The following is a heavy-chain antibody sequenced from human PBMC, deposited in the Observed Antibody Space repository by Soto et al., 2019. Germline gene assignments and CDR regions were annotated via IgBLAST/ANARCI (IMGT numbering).Heavy chain of an antibody. V-gene: IGHV1-3*01. CDR2: INAGNGNT. CDR3: ARQPGYSSGWPPHYYYYGMDV. D-gene: IGHD6-19*01. J-gene: IGHJ6*02. Sequence: GAAVKVSCKASGYTFTSYAMHWGRQAPGQRLEWMGWINAGNGNTKYSQKFQGRVTITRDTSASTAYMELSSLRSEDTAVYYCARQPGYSSGWPPHYYYYGMDVWGQGTTVTVSS. CDR1: GYTFTSYA.